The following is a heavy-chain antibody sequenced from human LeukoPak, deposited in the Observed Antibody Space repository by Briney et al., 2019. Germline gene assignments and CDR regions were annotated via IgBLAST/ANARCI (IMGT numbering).Heavy chain of an antibody. Sequence: ASVKVSCKASGYTFTDHYIHWVRKAPGQALDWMGWINPNCGDTRYAQKFQGRVTMTRDTSISTAYMELSRLRSDDTAVYYCARDRGYSGLYFDYWGQGSLVIVSS. CDR1: GYTFTDHY. CDR2: INPNCGDT. CDR3: ARDRGYSGLYFDY. D-gene: IGHD5-12*01. J-gene: IGHJ4*02. V-gene: IGHV1-2*02.